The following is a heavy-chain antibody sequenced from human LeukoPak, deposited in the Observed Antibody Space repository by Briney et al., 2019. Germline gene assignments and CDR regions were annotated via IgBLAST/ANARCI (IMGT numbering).Heavy chain of an antibody. Sequence: GGSLRLSCAASGFTFYSYAMSCVRQSPGKGGEWVSDIYGSWGSTYYADSVKGRFTISRDNSKNTLYLQMNSLRAEDTAVYYCATLRPGYCSSTSCPHPYYFDYWGQGTLVTVSS. CDR1: GFTFYSYA. CDR2: IYGSWGST. J-gene: IGHJ4*02. D-gene: IGHD2-2*01. V-gene: IGHV3-23*01. CDR3: ATLRPGYCSSTSCPHPYYFDY.